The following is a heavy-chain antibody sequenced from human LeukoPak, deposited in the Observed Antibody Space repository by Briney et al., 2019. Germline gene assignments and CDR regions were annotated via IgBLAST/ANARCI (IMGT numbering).Heavy chain of an antibody. Sequence: ASVKVSCKASGYTFTSYYVHWVRQAPGQGLEWLGTFKPNTRSAHPGLGFRDRVSMTGDMSTSTVFIELNSLRSEDTAVYYCVREKDGGTYAYWGQGTLVTVST. CDR3: VREKDGGTYAY. CDR2: FKPNTRSA. CDR1: GYTFTSYY. J-gene: IGHJ4*01. D-gene: IGHD3-16*01. V-gene: IGHV1-46*01.